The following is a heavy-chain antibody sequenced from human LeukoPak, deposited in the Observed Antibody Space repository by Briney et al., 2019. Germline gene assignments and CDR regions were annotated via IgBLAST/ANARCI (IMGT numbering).Heavy chain of an antibody. Sequence: GRSLRLSCAASGFTFSSYGMHWVRQAPGKGLEWVAVISYDGSNKYYADSVKGRFTISRDNSKNTLYLQMNSLRAEDTAVYYCAKDDYYDSSGIITHFDYWGQGTLVTVSS. J-gene: IGHJ4*02. CDR1: GFTFSSYG. D-gene: IGHD3-22*01. CDR3: AKDDYYDSSGIITHFDY. V-gene: IGHV3-30*18. CDR2: ISYDGSNK.